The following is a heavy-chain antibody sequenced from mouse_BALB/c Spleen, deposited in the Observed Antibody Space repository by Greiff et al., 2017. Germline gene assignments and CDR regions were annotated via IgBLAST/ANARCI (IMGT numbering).Heavy chain of an antibody. CDR1: GFSLTSYG. Sequence: VMLVESGPGLVAPSQSLSITCTVSGFSLTSYGVHWVRQPPGKGLEWLGVIWAGGSTNYNSALMSRLSISKDNSKSQVFLKMNSLQTDDTAMYYCARDGGDYGSSYYAMDYWGQGTSVTVSS. CDR2: IWAGGST. J-gene: IGHJ4*01. CDR3: ARDGGDYGSSYYAMDY. D-gene: IGHD1-1*01. V-gene: IGHV2-9*02.